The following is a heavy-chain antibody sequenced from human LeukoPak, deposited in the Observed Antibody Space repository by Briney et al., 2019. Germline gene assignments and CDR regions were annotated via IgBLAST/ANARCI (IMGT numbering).Heavy chain of an antibody. V-gene: IGHV4-4*02. CDR3: SRENGAFSLFCY. CDR1: GGSISNTNW. CDR2: ISLTGLT. D-gene: IGHD3-3*01. J-gene: IGHJ1*01. Sequence: PSETLSLTCGVSGGSISNTNWWSWVRQPPGQGLEWIGEISLTGLTHYNPSLESRVTVSLDKSKNQLSLNLTSVTAADTAVYYCSRENGAFSLFCYWGQGNLVTVLS.